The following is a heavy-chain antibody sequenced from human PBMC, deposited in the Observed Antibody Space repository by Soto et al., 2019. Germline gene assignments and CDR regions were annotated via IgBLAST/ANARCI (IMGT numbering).Heavy chain of an antibody. D-gene: IGHD1-26*01. CDR1: GYTFTSYG. CDR3: ARDDSGFSGSHYIDYFNY. J-gene: IGHJ4*02. CDR2: ISAYNGNT. V-gene: IGHV1-18*01. Sequence: ASVKVSWKASGYTFTSYGISWVRQAPGQGLEWMGWISAYNGNTNYAQKLQGRVTMTTDTSTSTAYMELRSLRSDDTAVYYCARDDSGFSGSHYIDYFNYWGQGALVTVSS.